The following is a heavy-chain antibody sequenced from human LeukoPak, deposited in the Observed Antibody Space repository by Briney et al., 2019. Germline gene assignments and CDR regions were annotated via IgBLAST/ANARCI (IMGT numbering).Heavy chain of an antibody. D-gene: IGHD2-15*01. V-gene: IGHV1-8*01. J-gene: IGHJ4*02. Sequence: ASLKVSSTASVYTFTIYAINWVRHAPGQGLEWRGWVNPNSGHTDFAQKFQGRVSMTSNTSISTAYMEVRSLRSEDTAVYYCARGAPGSSCSGGSCPYFDYWGQGTLVSVSS. CDR3: ARGAPGSSCSGGSCPYFDY. CDR1: VYTFTIYA. CDR2: VNPNSGHT.